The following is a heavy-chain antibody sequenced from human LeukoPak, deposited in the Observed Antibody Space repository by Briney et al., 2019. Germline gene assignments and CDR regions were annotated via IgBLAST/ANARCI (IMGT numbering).Heavy chain of an antibody. CDR3: ARGRLDYYYMDV. D-gene: IGHD3-9*01. CDR1: GGSLSGYF. Sequence: SSETLSLTCAVYGGSLSGYFWSWIRQPPGKGLGWIGEIHHTGATNYKPSLKSRVSISLDMSKNQLSLEMRSVTAADTAVYYCARGRLDYYYMDVWGRGTTVTVSS. V-gene: IGHV4-34*01. CDR2: IHHTGAT. J-gene: IGHJ6*03.